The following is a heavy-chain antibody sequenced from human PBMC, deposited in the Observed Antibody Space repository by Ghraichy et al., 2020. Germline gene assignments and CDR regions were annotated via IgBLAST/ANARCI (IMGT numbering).Heavy chain of an antibody. J-gene: IGHJ4*02. CDR2: IYYSGST. Sequence: SQTLSLTCTVSGGSISSYYWSWIRQPPGKGLEWIGYIYYSGSTNYNPSLKSRVTISVDTSKNQFSLKLSSVTAADTAVYYCARGALIVGATANFDYWGQGTLVTVSS. CDR3: ARGALIVGATANFDY. D-gene: IGHD1-26*01. CDR1: GGSISSYY. V-gene: IGHV4-59*01.